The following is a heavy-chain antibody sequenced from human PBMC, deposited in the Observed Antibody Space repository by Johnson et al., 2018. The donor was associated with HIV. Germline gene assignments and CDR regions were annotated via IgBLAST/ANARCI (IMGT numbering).Heavy chain of an antibody. J-gene: IGHJ3*02. V-gene: IGHV3-30*02. CDR2: IRYDGINK. CDR3: AKDLIPTMLVVVISRSAFDI. CDR1: GFTFSTYD. D-gene: IGHD3-22*01. Sequence: QVQLVESGGGLVQPGGSLRLSCAASGFTFSTYDMHWVRQAPGKGLEWVAFIRYDGINKYYADSVKGRFTISRDNSKNTLYLQMNSLRAEDTAVYYCAKDLIPTMLVVVISRSAFDIWGQGTMVTVSS.